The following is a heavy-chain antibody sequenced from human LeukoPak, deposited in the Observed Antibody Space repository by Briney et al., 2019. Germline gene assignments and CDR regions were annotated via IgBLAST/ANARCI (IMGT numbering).Heavy chain of an antibody. J-gene: IGHJ5*02. D-gene: IGHD4-17*01. CDR2: ISSSSSYT. Sequence: GGSLRLSCAASGFTFSDYYMSWIRQAPGKGLEWVSYISSSSSYTNYADSVKGRFTISRDNAKNSLYLQMNSLRAEDTAVYYCARDYGDYVGGNWLDPWGQGTLVTVSS. V-gene: IGHV3-11*06. CDR3: ARDYGDYVGGNWLDP. CDR1: GFTFSDYY.